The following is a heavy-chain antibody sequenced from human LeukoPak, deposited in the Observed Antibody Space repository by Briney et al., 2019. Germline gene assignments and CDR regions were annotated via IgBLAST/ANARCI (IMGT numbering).Heavy chain of an antibody. D-gene: IGHD2-15*01. CDR3: ARGGRYCSGGSCYASAFDI. Sequence: GGSLRLSCAASGFTFDDYGMSWVRQAPGKGLEWVSGINWNGGSTGYADSVKGRFTISRDNAKNSLYLQMNSLRAEDTALYYCARGGRYCSGGSCYASAFDIWGQGTTVTVSS. CDR1: GFTFDDYG. J-gene: IGHJ3*02. CDR2: INWNGGST. V-gene: IGHV3-20*04.